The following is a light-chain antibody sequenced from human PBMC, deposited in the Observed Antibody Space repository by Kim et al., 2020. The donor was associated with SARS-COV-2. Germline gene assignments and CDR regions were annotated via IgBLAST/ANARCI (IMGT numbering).Light chain of an antibody. Sequence: QSVLTQPPSVSAAPGQKVTISCSGSRSNIGNNPVSWYQHFPGTAPKLITYDNDKRPSGIPDRFSSSKSGTSATLGITGLRTGDEADYYCVTWDSSLSVGVFGGGTQLTVL. J-gene: IGLJ3*02. V-gene: IGLV1-51*01. CDR1: RSNIGNNP. CDR3: VTWDSSLSVGV. CDR2: DND.